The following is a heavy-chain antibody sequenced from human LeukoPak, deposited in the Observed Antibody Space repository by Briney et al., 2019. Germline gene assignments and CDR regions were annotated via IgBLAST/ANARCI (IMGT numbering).Heavy chain of an antibody. CDR1: GGPISSYY. CDR2: IFNSGSA. V-gene: IGHV4-59*01. CDR3: ARGYSNPNFDY. D-gene: IGHD4-11*01. J-gene: IGHJ4*02. Sequence: PSETLSLTCTVSGGPISSYYWSWIRQPPGKGLEWIGYIFNSGSANYNSSLKSRVTISIDTSKNQFSLNLRSVTAADTAVYYCARGYSNPNFDYWGQGTLVTVS.